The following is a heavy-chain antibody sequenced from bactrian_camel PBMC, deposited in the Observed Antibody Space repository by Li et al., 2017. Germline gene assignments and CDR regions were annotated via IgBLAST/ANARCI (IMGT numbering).Heavy chain of an antibody. CDR3: VTWWSVGF. D-gene: IGHD7*01. Sequence: DVQLVESGGGLVQPGGSVRLSCAASGFTFSSYAMTWVRQAPGKGLEWVSSINSGGAMPHYADSVKGRFTISRDNAKNTLYLQMNSLKTEDTAVYYCVTWWSVGFWGQGTQVTVS. CDR2: INSGGAMP. J-gene: IGHJ6*01. V-gene: IGHV3S31*01. CDR1: GFTFSSYA.